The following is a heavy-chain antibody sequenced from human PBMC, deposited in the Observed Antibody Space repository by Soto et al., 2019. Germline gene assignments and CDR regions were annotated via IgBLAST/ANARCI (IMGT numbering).Heavy chain of an antibody. Sequence: GESLKISCKGSVYSFTNYWIGWVRQMPGKGLEWMGIIFPGDSDTRHSPSFQGQVTISADKSISTAYLQWSSLQASDTAMFYCTRHPTLTEAFDICGQGTMVTVS. CDR3: TRHPTLTEAFDI. D-gene: IGHD1-1*01. J-gene: IGHJ3*02. CDR1: VYSFTNYW. V-gene: IGHV5-51*01. CDR2: IFPGDSDT.